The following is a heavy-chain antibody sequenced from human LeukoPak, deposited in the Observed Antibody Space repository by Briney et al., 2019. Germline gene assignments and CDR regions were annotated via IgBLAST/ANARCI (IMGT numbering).Heavy chain of an antibody. D-gene: IGHD3-22*01. CDR3: VRDDDRPDNGLDY. Sequence: GGSLRLSCAASGFTFSSYSMNWVRQAPGKGLEWVSSISSSSSYIYYADSVKGRFTISRDNAKNSLYLQMNSLRAEDTAVYYCVRDDDRPDNGLDYWGQGTLVTVSS. CDR2: ISSSSSYI. V-gene: IGHV3-21*01. CDR1: GFTFSSYS. J-gene: IGHJ4*02.